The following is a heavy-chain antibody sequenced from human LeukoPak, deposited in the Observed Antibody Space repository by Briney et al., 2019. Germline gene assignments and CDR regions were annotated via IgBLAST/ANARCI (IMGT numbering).Heavy chain of an antibody. Sequence: PSETLSLTCTVSGGSISSGVYYWSWIRQHPGKGLEWIGYIYYSGSTYYNPSLKSRVTISVDTSKNQFSLKLSSVTAADTAVYYCARAMRVSDATVTATSGFDPWGQGTLVTVSS. D-gene: IGHD4-17*01. CDR2: IYYSGST. V-gene: IGHV4-31*03. CDR1: GGSISSGVYY. CDR3: ARAMRVSDATVTATSGFDP. J-gene: IGHJ5*02.